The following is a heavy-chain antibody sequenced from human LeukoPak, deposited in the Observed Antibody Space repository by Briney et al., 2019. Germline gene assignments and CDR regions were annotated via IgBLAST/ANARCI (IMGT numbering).Heavy chain of an antibody. CDR3: TSGYSGSYYRDY. V-gene: IGHV3-73*01. D-gene: IGHD1-26*01. CDR1: GFTFSGSA. Sequence: GGSLKLSCEASGFTFSGSAMHWVRQASGKGLEWVGRIRSKANSYATAYAASVKGRFTISRDDSKNTAYLQMNSLKTEDTAVYYCTSGYSGSYYRDYWGQGTLVTVSS. CDR2: IRSKANSYAT. J-gene: IGHJ4*02.